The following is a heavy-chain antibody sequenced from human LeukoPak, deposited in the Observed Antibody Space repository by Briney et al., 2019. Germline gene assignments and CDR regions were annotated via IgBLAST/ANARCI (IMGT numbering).Heavy chain of an antibody. J-gene: IGHJ6*02. D-gene: IGHD2-2*01. CDR2: INPNSGGT. CDR1: GYTFTGYY. CDR3: ARDLGYCSSTSCYPYYYYGMDV. Sequence: ASVKVSCKASGYTFTGYYMHWVRQAPGQGLEWMGWINPNSGGTNYARKFQGRVTMTRDTSISTAYMELSRLRSDDTAVYYCARDLGYCSSTSCYPYYYYGMDVWGQGTTVTVSS. V-gene: IGHV1-2*02.